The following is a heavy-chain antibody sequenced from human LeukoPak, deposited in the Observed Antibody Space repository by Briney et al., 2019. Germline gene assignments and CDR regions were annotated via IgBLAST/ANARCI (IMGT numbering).Heavy chain of an antibody. J-gene: IGHJ4*02. CDR2: INPNSGGT. Sequence: ASVQVSCKASGYTFTGYYMHWVRQAPGQGLEWMGWINPNSGGTNYAQKFQGRVTMTRDTSISTAYMELSRLRSDDTAVYYCARAPRGYGSGSAFDYWGQGTLVTVSS. CDR1: GYTFTGYY. V-gene: IGHV1-2*02. D-gene: IGHD3-10*01. CDR3: ARAPRGYGSGSAFDY.